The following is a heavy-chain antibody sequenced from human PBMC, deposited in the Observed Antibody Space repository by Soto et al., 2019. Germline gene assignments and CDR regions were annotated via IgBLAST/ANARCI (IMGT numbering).Heavy chain of an antibody. V-gene: IGHV4-59*01. D-gene: IGHD6-13*01. J-gene: IGHJ6*03. Sequence: LSLTCTVSGGSISSYYWSWIRQPPGKGLEWIGYIYYSGSTNYNPSLKSRVTISVDTSKNQFSLKLSSVTAADTAVYYCARDPGIAAAGTDYYYYYMDVWGKGTTVTVSS. CDR1: GGSISSYY. CDR3: ARDPGIAAAGTDYYYYYMDV. CDR2: IYYSGST.